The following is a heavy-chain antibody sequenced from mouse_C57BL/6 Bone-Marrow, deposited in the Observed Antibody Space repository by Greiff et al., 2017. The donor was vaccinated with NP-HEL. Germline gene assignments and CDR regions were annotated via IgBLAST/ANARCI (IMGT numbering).Heavy chain of an antibody. V-gene: IGHV1-69*01. D-gene: IGHD2-5*01. CDR2: IDPSDSYT. CDR3: ARNSNYDY. CDR1: GYTFTSYW. J-gene: IGHJ2*01. Sequence: VKLQQPGAELVMPGASVKLSCKASGYTFTSYWMHWVKQRPGQGLEWIGEIDPSDSYTNYNQKFKGKSTLTVDKSSSTAYMQLSSLTSEDAAVYYCARNSNYDYWGQGTTLTVSS.